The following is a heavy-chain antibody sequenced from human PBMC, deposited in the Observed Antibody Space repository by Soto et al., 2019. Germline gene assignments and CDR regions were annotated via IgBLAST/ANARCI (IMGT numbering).Heavy chain of an antibody. Sequence: QVQLVESGGGVVQPGRSLRLSCAASGFTFSSYAMHWVRQAPGKGLEWVAVISYDGSNKYYADSVKGRFTISRDNSKNTLYLQMNRLRAEDTAVYYCARDHDYGDYGVEDYWGQGTLVTVSS. V-gene: IGHV3-30-3*01. CDR2: ISYDGSNK. J-gene: IGHJ4*02. CDR3: ARDHDYGDYGVEDY. CDR1: GFTFSSYA. D-gene: IGHD4-17*01.